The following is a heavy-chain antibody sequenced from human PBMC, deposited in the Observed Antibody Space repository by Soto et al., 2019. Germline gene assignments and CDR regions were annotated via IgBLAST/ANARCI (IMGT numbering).Heavy chain of an antibody. CDR3: ARGWFGPEV. D-gene: IGHD3-10*01. V-gene: IGHV3-74*01. J-gene: IGHJ6*04. Sequence: EVQLVESGGGLVQPGGSLRLSCAASGFTLSGRSMHWVHQAPGKGLVWVSGIDNAGTDSTYAYSVKGRFTSSRDNAKNMLYLQMNSLRVEDTDVYYCARGWFGPEVWGKGTTVTVSS. CDR2: IDNAGTDS. CDR1: GFTLSGRS.